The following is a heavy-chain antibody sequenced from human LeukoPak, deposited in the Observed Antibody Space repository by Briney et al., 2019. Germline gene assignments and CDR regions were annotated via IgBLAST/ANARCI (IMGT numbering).Heavy chain of an antibody. CDR1: GFTFSNAW. CDR2: IKSKTDGGTT. V-gene: IGHV3-15*01. J-gene: IGHJ4*02. D-gene: IGHD2-15*01. CDR3: TTEGIVVVVAATSY. Sequence: PGGSLRLSCAASGFTFSNAWMSWVRQAPGKGLEWAGRIKSKTDGGTTDYAAPVKGRFTISRDDSKNTLYLQMNSLKTEDTAVYYCTTEGIVVVVAATSYWGQGTLVTVSS.